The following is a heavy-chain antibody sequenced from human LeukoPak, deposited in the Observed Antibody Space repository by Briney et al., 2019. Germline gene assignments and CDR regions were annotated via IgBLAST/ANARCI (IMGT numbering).Heavy chain of an antibody. J-gene: IGHJ4*02. Sequence: SETLSLTCTVSGGSISSYYWSWLRQPPGKGLEWIGYIYYSGSTNYNPSLKSRVTISVDTSKNQFSLKLSSVTAADTAVYYCARAVKQAAYDYWGQGTLVTVSS. CDR1: GGSISSYY. D-gene: IGHD3-16*02. V-gene: IGHV4-59*01. CDR2: IYYSGST. CDR3: ARAVKQAAYDY.